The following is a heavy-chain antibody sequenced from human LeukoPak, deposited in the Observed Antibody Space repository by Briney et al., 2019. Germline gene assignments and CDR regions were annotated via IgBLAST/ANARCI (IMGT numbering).Heavy chain of an antibody. CDR1: GGSFSGYY. V-gene: IGHV4-34*01. CDR2: INHSGST. D-gene: IGHD3-16*01. Sequence: SSETLSLTCAVYGGSFSGYYWSWIRQPPGKGLEWIGEINHSGSTNYNPSLKSRVTISVDTSKNQFSLKLSSVTAADTAVHYCANDGYWGQGTLVTVSS. J-gene: IGHJ4*02. CDR3: ANDGY.